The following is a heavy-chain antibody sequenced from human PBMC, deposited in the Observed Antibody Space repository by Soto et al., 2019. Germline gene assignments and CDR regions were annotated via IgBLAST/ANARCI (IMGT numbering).Heavy chain of an antibody. D-gene: IGHD2-15*01. CDR3: ARSWEYCSGGSCYGAYYFDY. J-gene: IGHJ4*02. CDR1: GYTFTGYY. V-gene: IGHV1-2*04. Sequence: QVQLVQSGAEVKKPGASVKVSCKASGYTFTGYYMHWVRQAPGQGLEWMGWINPNSGGTNYAQKFQGWVTMTRDTSISTAYRELSRLRSDDTAVYYCARSWEYCSGGSCYGAYYFDYWGQGTLVTVSS. CDR2: INPNSGGT.